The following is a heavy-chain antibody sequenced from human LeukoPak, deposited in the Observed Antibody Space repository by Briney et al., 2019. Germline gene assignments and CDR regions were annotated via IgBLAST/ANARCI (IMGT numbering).Heavy chain of an antibody. J-gene: IGHJ4*02. D-gene: IGHD3-9*01. CDR1: GXTLTGYT. CDR3: AGGLLRYSDY. Sequence: GGSLRLSCAASGXTLTGYTMTWVRQAPGKGLDWISSISTSSTRYYADSVKGRFTVSRDNAKNSLSLQMNSLRDEDTAVYYCAGGLLRYSDYWGRGTLVTVSS. V-gene: IGHV3-48*02. CDR2: ISTSSTR.